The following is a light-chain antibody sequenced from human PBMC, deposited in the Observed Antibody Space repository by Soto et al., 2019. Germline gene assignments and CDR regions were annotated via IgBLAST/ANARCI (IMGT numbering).Light chain of an antibody. J-gene: IGKJ1*01. CDR1: QSVGTY. Sequence: EIVMTQSPATLSVSPGERATLSCKASQSVGTYFAWYQQTPGQAPRLLIYGASTRAAVVPARFSGGGSGTEFTLTISSLQSEDFSIYHCQQYDNLPPWTFGQGTKVEIK. CDR3: QQYDNLPPWT. V-gene: IGKV3-15*01. CDR2: GAS.